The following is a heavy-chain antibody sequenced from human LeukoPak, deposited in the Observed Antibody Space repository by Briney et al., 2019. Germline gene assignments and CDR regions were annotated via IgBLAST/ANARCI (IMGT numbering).Heavy chain of an antibody. D-gene: IGHD4-23*01. CDR2: INGNTGVT. V-gene: IGHV1-2*02. J-gene: IGHJ4*02. CDR1: GYTFNVYY. CDR3: ARVNGGNSYDFDY. Sequence: ASVKVSCKASGYTFNVYYMHWVRQAPGQGLEWMGWINGNTGVTHYAQKFQGRVTMTRDTSITTAYMELSSLRSADTAVYYCARVNGGNSYDFDYWGQGTLVTVSS.